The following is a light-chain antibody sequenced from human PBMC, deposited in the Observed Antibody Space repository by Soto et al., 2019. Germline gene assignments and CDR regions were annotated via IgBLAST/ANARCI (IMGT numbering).Light chain of an antibody. J-gene: IGLJ3*02. Sequence: QSALTQPASVSGSPGQSITISCTGTSSDVGGYNYVSWYQQYPGKAPKLMIYEVSNRPSGVSSRFSGSKSGNTASLTISGLQAEDEADYYCCSYAGSSTWVFGGGTKLTVL. CDR2: EVS. CDR3: CSYAGSSTWV. CDR1: SSDVGGYNY. V-gene: IGLV2-23*02.